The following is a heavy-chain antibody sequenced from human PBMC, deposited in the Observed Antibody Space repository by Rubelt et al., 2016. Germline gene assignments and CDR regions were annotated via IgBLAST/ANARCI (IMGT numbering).Heavy chain of an antibody. V-gene: IGHV1-18*01. Sequence: QVQLVQSGAEVKKPGASVKVSCKASGYTFTSYGISWVRQAPGQGLEWMGWISAYNGNKNYAPKLQGRVTMTTDTSTSTAYMELRSLRSDDTAVYYCARDRTWLVPGLDAFDIWGQGTMVTVSS. CDR3: ARDRTWLVPGLDAFDI. D-gene: IGHD6-19*01. CDR1: GYTFTSYG. CDR2: ISAYNGNK. J-gene: IGHJ3*02.